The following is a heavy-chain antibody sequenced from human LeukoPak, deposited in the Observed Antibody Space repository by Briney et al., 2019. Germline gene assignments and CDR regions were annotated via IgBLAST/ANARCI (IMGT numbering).Heavy chain of an antibody. Sequence: ASVKVSCKASGYTFTSYAMHWVRQAPGQRLEWMGWINAGSDNTKYSQKFQGRVTITRDTSASTAYMELSSLRSEDTAVYYCARDLGYCTGGTCYPNWFDPWAREPWSPSP. D-gene: IGHD2-15*01. CDR3: ARDLGYCTGGTCYPNWFDP. CDR1: GYTFTSYA. CDR2: INAGSDNT. J-gene: IGHJ5*02. V-gene: IGHV1-3*01.